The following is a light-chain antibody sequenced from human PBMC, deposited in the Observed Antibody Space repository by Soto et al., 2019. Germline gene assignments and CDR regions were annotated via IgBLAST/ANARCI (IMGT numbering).Light chain of an antibody. V-gene: IGLV2-14*03. CDR1: SSDVGGYNY. Sequence: ALTQPASVSGSPGQSITISCTGTSSDVGGYNYVSWYQHHPGKAPKLMIYDVSNRPSGVSNRFSGSKSGNTASLSISGLQPEDEADYYCCSYAGTYTFYVFGTGTKVTVL. CDR2: DVS. J-gene: IGLJ1*01. CDR3: CSYAGTYTFYV.